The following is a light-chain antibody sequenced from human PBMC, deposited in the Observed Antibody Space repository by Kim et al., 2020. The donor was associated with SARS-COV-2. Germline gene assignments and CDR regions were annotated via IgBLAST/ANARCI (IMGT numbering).Light chain of an antibody. CDR1: QSVNSNN. V-gene: IGKV3-20*01. Sequence: SPGEIATLSCRASQSVNSNNLARYQRKPGQAPRLLIYGAFSRATGIPDRFSGSGSGTDFTLTINRLEPEDFAVYDCQQYGSSPETFGGGTKVDIK. CDR3: QQYGSSPET. CDR2: GAF. J-gene: IGKJ4*01.